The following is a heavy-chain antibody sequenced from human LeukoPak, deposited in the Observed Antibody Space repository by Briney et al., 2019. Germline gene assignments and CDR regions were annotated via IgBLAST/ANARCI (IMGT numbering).Heavy chain of an antibody. V-gene: IGHV3-21*01. Sequence: GGSLRLSCAASGFTFSSYSMNWDRQAPGKGLEWVSSISSSSSYIYYADSVKGRFTISRDNAKNSLYLQMKSLRAEDTAVYYCARAPSMTTEYFQHWGQGTLVTVSS. J-gene: IGHJ1*01. CDR3: ARAPSMTTEYFQH. CDR2: ISSSSSYI. CDR1: GFTFSSYS. D-gene: IGHD4-11*01.